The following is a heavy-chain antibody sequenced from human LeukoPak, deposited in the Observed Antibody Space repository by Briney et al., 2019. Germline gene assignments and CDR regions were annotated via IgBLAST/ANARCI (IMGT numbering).Heavy chain of an antibody. Sequence: GGSLRLSCAASGFTFSSYSMNWVRQAPGKGLEWVSSISSSSSHKYYADSVKGRFTISRDNAKNSLYLQMNSLRAEDTAVYYYTRAPLFGQYQPDHWGQGTLVTVSS. CDR1: GFTFSSYS. J-gene: IGHJ5*02. CDR2: ISSSSSHK. CDR3: TRAPLFGQYQPDH. D-gene: IGHD2-2*01. V-gene: IGHV3-21*01.